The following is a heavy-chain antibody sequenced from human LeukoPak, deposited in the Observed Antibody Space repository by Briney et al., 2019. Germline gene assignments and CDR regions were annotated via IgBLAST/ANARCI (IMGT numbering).Heavy chain of an antibody. D-gene: IGHD2-15*01. CDR1: GTTFSSYA. Sequence: GGSLRLSCAASGTTFSSYAMSRVRQAPGKGLERVSVISGSGGTTYYADSVKGRFTISRDNSKNTLYLQMSSLRAEDTAVYYCAKKAGSRTDQYPLDYWGQGTLVTVSS. CDR2: ISGSGGTT. CDR3: AKKAGSRTDQYPLDY. J-gene: IGHJ4*02. V-gene: IGHV3-23*01.